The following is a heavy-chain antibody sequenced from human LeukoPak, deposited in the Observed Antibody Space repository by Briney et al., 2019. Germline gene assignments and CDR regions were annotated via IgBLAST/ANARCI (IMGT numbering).Heavy chain of an antibody. V-gene: IGHV1-2*02. CDR3: ATGFTIFGVASGQEWFDP. D-gene: IGHD3-3*01. J-gene: IGHJ5*02. CDR2: INPNSGGT. CDR1: GYTFTGYY. Sequence: GASVKVSCKASGYTFTGYYMHWVRQAPGQGLEWMGWINPNSGGTNYAQKFQGRVTMTRDTSISTAYMELSRLRSDDTAVYYCATGFTIFGVASGQEWFDPWGQGTLVTVSS.